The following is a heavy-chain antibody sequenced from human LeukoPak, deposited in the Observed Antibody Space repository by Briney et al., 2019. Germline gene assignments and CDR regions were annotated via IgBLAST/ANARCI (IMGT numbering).Heavy chain of an antibody. V-gene: IGHV3-74*01. D-gene: IGHD6-19*01. CDR1: GFTFSSYW. CDR3: ARTDAVAGPLDY. CDR2: INSDGSST. J-gene: IGHJ4*02. Sequence: GGSLRLSCAASGFTFSSYWMHWVRQAPGKRQVWVSRINSDGSSTSYADSVKGRFTISRDNAKNTLYLQMNSLRAEDTAVYYCARTDAVAGPLDYWGQGTLVTVSS.